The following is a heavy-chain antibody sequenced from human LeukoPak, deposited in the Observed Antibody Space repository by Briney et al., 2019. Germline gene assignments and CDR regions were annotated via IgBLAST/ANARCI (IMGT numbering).Heavy chain of an antibody. J-gene: IGHJ4*02. CDR1: GFTFSSYG. Sequence: PGWSLRLSCAASGFTFSSYGMHWVRQAPGKGLEWVAFIRYDGSNKYYADSVKGRFTISRDNSKNTLYLQMNSLRAEDTAVYYCAKPQNPPSSGWYVGYFDYWGQGTLVTVSS. CDR2: IRYDGSNK. D-gene: IGHD6-19*01. CDR3: AKPQNPPSSGWYVGYFDY. V-gene: IGHV3-30*02.